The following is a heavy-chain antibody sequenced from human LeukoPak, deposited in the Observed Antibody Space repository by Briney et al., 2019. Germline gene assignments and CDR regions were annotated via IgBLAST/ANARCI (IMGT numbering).Heavy chain of an antibody. J-gene: IGHJ6*02. V-gene: IGHV4-59*08. D-gene: IGHD1-26*01. CDR1: GGSISSYY. CDR2: IYYSGST. CDR3: ARRPYSGSYWYGMDV. Sequence: SETLSLTCTVSGGSISSYYWSWMRQPPGKGLEWIGYIYYSGSTNYNPSLKSRVTISVDTSKNQFSLKLSSVTAADTAVYCCARRPYSGSYWYGMDVWGQGTTVTVSS.